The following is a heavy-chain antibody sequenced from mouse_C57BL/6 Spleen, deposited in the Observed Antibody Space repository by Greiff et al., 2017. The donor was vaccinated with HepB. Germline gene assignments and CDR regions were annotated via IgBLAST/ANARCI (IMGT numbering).Heavy chain of an antibody. J-gene: IGHJ2*01. CDR1: GYAFSSYW. D-gene: IGHD4-1*01. CDR3: ARRRLTGTSLDY. V-gene: IGHV1-80*01. CDR2: IYPGDGDT. Sequence: VKLQESGAELVKPGASVKISCKASGYAFSSYWMNWVKQRPGKGLEWIGQIYPGDGDTNYNGKFKGKATLTADKSSSTAYMQLSSLTSEDSAVYFCARRRLTGTSLDYWGQGTTLTVSS.